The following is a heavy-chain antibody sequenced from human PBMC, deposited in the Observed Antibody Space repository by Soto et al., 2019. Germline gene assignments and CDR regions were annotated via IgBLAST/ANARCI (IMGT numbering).Heavy chain of an antibody. CDR1: GDSVSSTSTA. Sequence: SQTLSLTCAISGDSVSSTSTAWSWIRQSPSRGLEWLGRTCYRSNWYTDYAVSVKSRITISPDTSKSQFSLQLNSVTPEDTAVYYCARGSYYSGWVWGQGTLVTVSS. CDR2: TCYRSNWYT. CDR3: ARGSYYSGWV. V-gene: IGHV6-1*01. D-gene: IGHD6-19*01. J-gene: IGHJ4*02.